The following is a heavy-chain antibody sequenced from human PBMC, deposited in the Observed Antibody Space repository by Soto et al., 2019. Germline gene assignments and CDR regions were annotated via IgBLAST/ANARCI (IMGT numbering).Heavy chain of an antibody. J-gene: IGHJ5*02. Sequence: PSETLSLTCGVHGGSISGYYWSWIRQSPGKGLEWIGETDHSGSTNYNPSLRSRVTMSVDTSKNQFSLKLSSVTAADTAVYYCARELDFYDSGTYYKSADWLGPWGQGTLVTVSS. V-gene: IGHV4-34*01. CDR3: ARELDFYDSGTYYKSADWLGP. D-gene: IGHD3-10*01. CDR2: TDHSGST. CDR1: GGSISGYY.